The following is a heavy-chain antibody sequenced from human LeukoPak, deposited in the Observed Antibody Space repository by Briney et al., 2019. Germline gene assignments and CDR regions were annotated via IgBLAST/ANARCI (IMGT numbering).Heavy chain of an antibody. Sequence: ASVKVSCKASGYTFTGYYMHWVRLAPGQGLEWMGWINPNSGGTNYAQKFQGWVTMTRDTSISTAYMELSRLRSDDTAVYYCARDLGYCSSTSCYRWFDPWGQGTLVTVSS. CDR1: GYTFTGYY. CDR2: INPNSGGT. V-gene: IGHV1-2*04. CDR3: ARDLGYCSSTSCYRWFDP. J-gene: IGHJ5*02. D-gene: IGHD2-2*01.